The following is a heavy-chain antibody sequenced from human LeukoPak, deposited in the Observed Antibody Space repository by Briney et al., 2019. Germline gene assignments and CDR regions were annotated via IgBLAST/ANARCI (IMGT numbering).Heavy chain of an antibody. D-gene: IGHD5-18*01. J-gene: IGHJ4*02. CDR1: GFTFTSDW. CDR2: IKPDEGEK. Sequence: GGSLRLSCAASGFTFTSDWMIWVRQAPGKGLEWVANIKPDEGEKYYVDSVKGRFTVSRDNAKNSLYLQMNSLRDEDTAVYYCARDRWGYSYGGDWGQGTLVTVSS. V-gene: IGHV3-7*01. CDR3: ARDRWGYSYGGD.